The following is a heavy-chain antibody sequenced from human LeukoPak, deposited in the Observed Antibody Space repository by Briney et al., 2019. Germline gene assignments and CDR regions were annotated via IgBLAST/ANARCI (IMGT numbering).Heavy chain of an antibody. CDR3: ARVNVLRYFDWSSYNWFDP. Sequence: ASVKVSCKASGYTFTSYGISWVRQAPGQGLEWMGWINPNSGGTNYAQKFQGRVTITADESTSTAYMELSSLRSEDTAVYYCARVNVLRYFDWSSYNWFDPWGQGTLVTVSS. V-gene: IGHV1-18*01. CDR1: GYTFTSYG. J-gene: IGHJ5*02. CDR2: INPNSGGT. D-gene: IGHD3-9*01.